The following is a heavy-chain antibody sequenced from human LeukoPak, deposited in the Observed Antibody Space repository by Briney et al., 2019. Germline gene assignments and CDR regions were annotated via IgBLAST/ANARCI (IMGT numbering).Heavy chain of an antibody. D-gene: IGHD4-17*01. V-gene: IGHV3-48*04. J-gene: IGHJ4*02. Sequence: GGSLRLSCAASGFTFSSYSMNWVRQAPGKGLEWVSYISSSSSVIYYADSVKGRFTISRDNAKNSLYLQMNSLRAEDTAVYYCARDRYYGDYFDYWGQGTLVTVSS. CDR3: ARDRYYGDYFDY. CDR1: GFTFSSYS. CDR2: ISSSSSVI.